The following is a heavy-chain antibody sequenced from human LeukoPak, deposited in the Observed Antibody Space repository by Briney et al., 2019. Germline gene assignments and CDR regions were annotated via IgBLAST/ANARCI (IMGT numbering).Heavy chain of an antibody. D-gene: IGHD1-26*01. Sequence: SETLSLTCTVSGGSISSYSWSWIRQPPGKGLEWIGYIYYSGSTNYNPSLKSRVTISVDMSKNLFSLKVSSVTAADTAVYYCARGRSNYYGMDVWGQGTTVTVSS. J-gene: IGHJ6*02. V-gene: IGHV4-59*01. CDR2: IYYSGST. CDR1: GGSISSYS. CDR3: ARGRSNYYGMDV.